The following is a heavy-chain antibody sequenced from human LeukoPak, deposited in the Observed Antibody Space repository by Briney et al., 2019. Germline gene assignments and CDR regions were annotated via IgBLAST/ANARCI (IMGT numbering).Heavy chain of an antibody. D-gene: IGHD6-19*01. CDR3: ASFGQQWLESY. J-gene: IGHJ4*02. CDR1: GFAPSKDW. CDR2: ISTDGRTT. V-gene: IGHV3-74*01. Sequence: GGSLRLSCVASGFAPSKDWMNWVRQAPGEGLEWVSRISTDGRTTGYADSVKGRFTISRDNAKNTLFLEMNNLKVEDTAVYYCASFGQQWLESYWGLGTLVTVSS.